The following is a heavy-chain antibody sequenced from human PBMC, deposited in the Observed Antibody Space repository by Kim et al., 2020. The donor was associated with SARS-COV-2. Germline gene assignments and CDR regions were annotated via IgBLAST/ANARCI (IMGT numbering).Heavy chain of an antibody. V-gene: IGHV4-34*01. D-gene: IGHD2-21*02. CDR2: ISHSGST. Sequence: AETLSLTCAVYGGSFSGYYWSWIRQPPGKGLEWIGEISHSGSTNYNPSLKSGVTIIVDTSNNQFFLKLSSVTAADTPAEYYSRSCGGDRFQDYFCQG. J-gene: IGHJ4*02. CDR1: GGSFSGYY. CDR3: SRSCGGDRFQDY.